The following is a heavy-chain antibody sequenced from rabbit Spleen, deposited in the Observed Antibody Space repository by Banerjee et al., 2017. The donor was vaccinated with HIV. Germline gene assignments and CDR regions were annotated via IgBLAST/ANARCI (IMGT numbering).Heavy chain of an antibody. CDR2: DDGDSSGST. J-gene: IGHJ4*01. Sequence: EESGGDLVKPEGSLTLTCTASGFSFSTRYWISWVRQAPGKGLEWIACDDGDSSGSTYYASWAKGRFTISKTSATTVTLQMTSLTAADTATYFCARGVYDDYETYYFDLWGPGTLVTVS. CDR3: ARGVYDDYETYYFDL. CDR1: GFSFSTRYW. D-gene: IGHD2-1*01. V-gene: IGHV1S45*01.